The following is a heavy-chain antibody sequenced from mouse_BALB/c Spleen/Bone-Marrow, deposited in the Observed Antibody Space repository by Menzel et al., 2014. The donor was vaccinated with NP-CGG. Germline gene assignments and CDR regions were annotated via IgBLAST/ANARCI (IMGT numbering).Heavy chain of an antibody. CDR3: TGDDTNWDLDD. CDR2: IISGGSYT. CDR1: GFTFSSYT. D-gene: IGHD4-1*01. Sequence: EVKLMESGGGLVKPGGSLKLSCEASGFTFSSYTMSWVRQTPEKGLGWVATIISGGSYTYYPDSVKGRFTISRDNAKNTLSLQIDSLKSKDTAMYYCTGDDTNWDLDDWGQGTTLTVSS. J-gene: IGHJ2*01. V-gene: IGHV5-6-4*01.